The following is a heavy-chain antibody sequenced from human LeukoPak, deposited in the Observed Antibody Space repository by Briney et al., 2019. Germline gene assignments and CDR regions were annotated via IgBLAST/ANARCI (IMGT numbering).Heavy chain of an antibody. CDR2: ISGSGGST. V-gene: IGHV3-23*01. D-gene: IGHD3-22*01. J-gene: IGHJ5*02. Sequence: GGSLRLSCAASELTFSSYAMSWVRQAPGRGREWVSAISGSGGSTYYADSVKGRFTISRDNSKNTPYLQMNSLRGEDTAVYYCAKFGTMIDSWFDPWGQGTLVTVSS. CDR1: ELTFSSYA. CDR3: AKFGTMIDSWFDP.